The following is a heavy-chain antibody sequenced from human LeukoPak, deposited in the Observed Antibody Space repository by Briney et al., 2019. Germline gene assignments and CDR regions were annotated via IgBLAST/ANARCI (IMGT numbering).Heavy chain of an antibody. D-gene: IGHD5-24*01. V-gene: IGHV4-39*01. Sequence: SETLSLTCIVSGSSVSDRNYYWGWVRQSPGKGLEWIGSIYFSGTTYYNPSLESRLTMSVITSKNQISLRLNSVTAADTAVYYCVRPKMATINTHIDLWGQGTMVTVSS. CDR2: IYFSGTT. J-gene: IGHJ3*01. CDR1: GSSVSDRNYY. CDR3: VRPKMATINTHIDL.